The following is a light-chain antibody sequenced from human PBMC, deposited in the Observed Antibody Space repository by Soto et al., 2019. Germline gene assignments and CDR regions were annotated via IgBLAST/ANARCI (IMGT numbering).Light chain of an antibody. J-gene: IGKJ1*01. CDR3: QQYISYWT. V-gene: IGKV1-5*03. Sequence: DIQMTQSPSTLSASVGDRVTITCRASQNINSWLAWYQQKPGKAPKLLIYKASNLESGVPSSFSGSGSGTEFTLTISSLQPDDFATYYCQQYISYWTFGQGTKVEI. CDR2: KAS. CDR1: QNINSW.